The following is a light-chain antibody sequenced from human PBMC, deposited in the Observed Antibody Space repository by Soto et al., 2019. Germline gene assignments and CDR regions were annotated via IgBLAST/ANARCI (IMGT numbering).Light chain of an antibody. V-gene: IGKV1-5*03. CDR1: QSINNY. CDR2: KAS. J-gene: IGKJ2*01. Sequence: DIQMTQSPSTLSASVGDRVTITCRASQSINNYLAWYQQKPGKAPKLLIYKASSLESGVPSRFSGSGSGTEFTLTISRLQPDDFATYYCQQYNSSPTFGQGTKLEIK. CDR3: QQYNSSPT.